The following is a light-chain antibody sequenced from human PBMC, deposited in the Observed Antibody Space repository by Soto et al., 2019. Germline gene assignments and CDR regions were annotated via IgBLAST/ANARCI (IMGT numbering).Light chain of an antibody. CDR2: GAS. V-gene: IGKV3-20*01. Sequence: EIVLTQSPGTLSLSPGERATLSCRASQSVSSSYLAWYQQKPGQAPRLLIYGASSRATGIPDRFSGSGSGTDFTLTISRREPEDFAVYYCQQYGSSLLTFGGGTKVEIK. J-gene: IGKJ4*01. CDR1: QSVSSSY. CDR3: QQYGSSLLT.